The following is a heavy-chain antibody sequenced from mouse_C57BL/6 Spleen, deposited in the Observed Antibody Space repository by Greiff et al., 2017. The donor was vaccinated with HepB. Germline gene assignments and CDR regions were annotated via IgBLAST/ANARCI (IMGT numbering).Heavy chain of an antibody. V-gene: IGHV5-4*01. CDR2: ISDGGSYT. CDR3: ARDQGSYYYGSSPWFAY. CDR1: GFTFSSYA. D-gene: IGHD1-1*01. Sequence: EVQLVESGGGLVKPGGSLKLSCAASGFTFSSYAMSWVRQTPEKRLEWVATISDGGSYTYYPDNVKGRFTISRDNAKNNLYLQMSHLKSEDTARYYCARDQGSYYYGSSPWFAYWGQGTLVTVSA. J-gene: IGHJ3*01.